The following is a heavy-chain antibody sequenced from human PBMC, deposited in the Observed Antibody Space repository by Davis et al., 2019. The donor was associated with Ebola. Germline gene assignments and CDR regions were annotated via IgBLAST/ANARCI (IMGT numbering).Heavy chain of an antibody. CDR2: ISYDGSNK. CDR1: GFTFSSYA. V-gene: IGHV3-30*18. D-gene: IGHD1-26*01. J-gene: IGHJ4*02. CDR3: AKAGHCGNYCSFDS. Sequence: GGSLRLSCAASGFTFSSYAMSWVRQAPGKGLEWVAVISYDGSNKYYADSVKGRFTISRDNSKNTLYLQMNSLRAEDTAVYYCAKAGHCGNYCSFDSWGQGTLLTVSS.